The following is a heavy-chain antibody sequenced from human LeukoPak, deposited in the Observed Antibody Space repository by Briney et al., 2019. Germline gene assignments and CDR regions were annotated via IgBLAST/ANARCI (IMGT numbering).Heavy chain of an antibody. V-gene: IGHV4-38-2*02. D-gene: IGHD3-22*01. Sequence: SETLSLTCTVSGYSINSGYYWGWIRQPPGKGLEWIGSIYHSGSTYYNPSLKSRVTISVDTSKNQFSLKLSSVTAADTAVYYCARAVSARSGYYYVRNWGQGTLVTVSS. J-gene: IGHJ4*02. CDR2: IYHSGST. CDR3: ARAVSARSGYYYVRN. CDR1: GYSINSGYY.